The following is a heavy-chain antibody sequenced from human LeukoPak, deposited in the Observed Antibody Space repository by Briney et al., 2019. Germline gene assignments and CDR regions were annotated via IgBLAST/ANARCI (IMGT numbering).Heavy chain of an antibody. V-gene: IGHV4-39*07. CDR2: IYYSGST. Sequence: SETLSLTCTVSGGSISSYYWSWIRQPPGKGLEWIGTIYYSGSTYYNPSLKSRVAISVETSNNQFSLKLSSVTAADTAVYYCARGPPPDFDYWGRGTLVTVSS. J-gene: IGHJ4*02. CDR1: GGSISSYY. CDR3: ARGPPPDFDY.